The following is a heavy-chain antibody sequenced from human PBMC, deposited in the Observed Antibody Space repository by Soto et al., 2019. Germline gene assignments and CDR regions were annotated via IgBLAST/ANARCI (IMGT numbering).Heavy chain of an antibody. CDR2: ISAYNGDT. CDR3: ARVRQLVGYFYYYMDV. V-gene: IGHV1-18*01. D-gene: IGHD6-6*01. J-gene: IGHJ6*03. Sequence: QVQLLQSGAEVKKPGASVKVSCKASGYTFTNYGITWVRQAPGQGLEWMGWISAYNGDTHYTQRLKGRVTMTTDTSTSTAYMELRGLRSDDTAVYYFARVRQLVGYFYYYMDVWGKGTTVTVSS. CDR1: GYTFTNYG.